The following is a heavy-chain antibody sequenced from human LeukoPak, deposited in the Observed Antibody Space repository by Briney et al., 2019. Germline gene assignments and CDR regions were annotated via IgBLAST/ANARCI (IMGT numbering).Heavy chain of an antibody. CDR1: GFTFSSYS. Sequence: GGSLRLSCAASGFTFSSYSMNWVRQAPGKGLEWVSYISSSSGTIYYADSVKGRFTISRDNAKNSLYLQMNSLRAEDTAVYYCARAGQLGHFDYWGQGTLVTVSS. D-gene: IGHD6-6*01. J-gene: IGHJ4*02. CDR2: ISSSSGTI. CDR3: ARAGQLGHFDY. V-gene: IGHV3-48*01.